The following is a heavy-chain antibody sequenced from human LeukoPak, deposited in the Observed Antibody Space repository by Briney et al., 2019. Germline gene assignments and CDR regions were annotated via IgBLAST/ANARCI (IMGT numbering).Heavy chain of an antibody. CDR2: ISSSGSTI. CDR3: AELGITMIGGV. D-gene: IGHD3-10*02. CDR1: GFTFSRYG. J-gene: IGHJ6*04. Sequence: GGTLRLSCAASGFTFSRYGMSWVRQAPGKGLEWVSYISSSGSTIYYADSVKGRFTISRDNAKNSLYLQMNSLRAEDTAVYYCAELGITMIGGVWGKGTTVTISS. V-gene: IGHV3-48*03.